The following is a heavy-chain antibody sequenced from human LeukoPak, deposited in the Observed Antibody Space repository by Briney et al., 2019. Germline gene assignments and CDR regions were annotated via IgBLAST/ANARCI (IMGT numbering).Heavy chain of an antibody. CDR2: ISGSGSNT. V-gene: IGHV3-23*01. CDR1: GFTFSSYA. CDR3: WALRSNWFDP. D-gene: IGHD4-17*01. J-gene: IGHJ5*02. Sequence: GGSLRLSCAASGFTFSSYAMDWVRQAPGKGLEWVSGISGSGSNTYYADSVKGRFTISRDNSKSTLYLQMNSLSAEDTAVYYCWALRSNWFDPWGQGTLVTVSS.